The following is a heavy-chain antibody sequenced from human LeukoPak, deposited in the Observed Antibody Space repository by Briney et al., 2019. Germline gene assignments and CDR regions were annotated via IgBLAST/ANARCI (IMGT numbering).Heavy chain of an antibody. Sequence: PSETLSLTCTVSGGSISSYYWSWIRQPPGKGLEWIGYIYYSGSTNYNPSLKSRVTISVDTSKNQFSLKLSSVTAADTAVYYCARVRKGYYYDSSGDFDYWGQGTLVTVSS. V-gene: IGHV4-59*12. D-gene: IGHD3-22*01. J-gene: IGHJ4*02. CDR1: GGSISSYY. CDR3: ARVRKGYYYDSSGDFDY. CDR2: IYYSGST.